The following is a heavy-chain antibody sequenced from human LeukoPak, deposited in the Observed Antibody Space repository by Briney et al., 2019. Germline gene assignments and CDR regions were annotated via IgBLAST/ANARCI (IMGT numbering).Heavy chain of an antibody. Sequence: SGPTLVNPTQTLTLTCTFSGFSLSTSGMCASWIRQPPGKALEWLARIDWDDDKYYSTSLKIRLTISKDTSKNQVVLTMTNMDPVDTATYYCARIHRGDFGYWGQGTLVTVSS. CDR3: ARIHRGDFGY. CDR1: GFSLSTSGMC. V-gene: IGHV2-70*11. J-gene: IGHJ4*02. CDR2: IDWDDDK.